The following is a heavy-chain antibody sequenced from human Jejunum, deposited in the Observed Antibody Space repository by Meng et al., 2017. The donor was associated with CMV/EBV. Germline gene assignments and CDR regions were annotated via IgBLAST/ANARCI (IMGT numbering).Heavy chain of an antibody. V-gene: IGHV3-7*01. CDR1: SGYW. Sequence: SGYWMSWVRRAPGKGLEWVANIKEDGSWTNYVDSVKGRFTISRDNAKNSLYLQMNSLREEDTAVYYCARGKDTVISGAYYYGVDVWGPGTTVTVSS. J-gene: IGHJ6*02. CDR3: ARGKDTVISGAYYYGVDV. CDR2: IKEDGSWT. D-gene: IGHD2-15*01.